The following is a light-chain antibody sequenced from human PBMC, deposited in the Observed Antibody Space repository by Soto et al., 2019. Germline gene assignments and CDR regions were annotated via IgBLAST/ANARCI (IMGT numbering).Light chain of an antibody. CDR2: GNS. J-gene: IGLJ3*02. Sequence: QSVLTQPPSISGAPGQRVTISCTGNNSNIGTGYDVHWYQQLPGTAPKCLINGNSNRPSGVPDRFSGSKSGTSASLAITGLQAEDEADYYCQSYDSSLSVGVFGGGTKLTVL. V-gene: IGLV1-40*01. CDR3: QSYDSSLSVGV. CDR1: NSNIGTGYD.